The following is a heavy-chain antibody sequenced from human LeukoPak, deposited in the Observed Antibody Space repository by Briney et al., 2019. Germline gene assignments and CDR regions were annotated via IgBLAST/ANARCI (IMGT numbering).Heavy chain of an antibody. CDR3: ARDLRSGSLTDYYFDY. CDR1: GGSISGYY. D-gene: IGHD1-26*01. J-gene: IGHJ4*02. V-gene: IGHV4-4*07. Sequence: SETLSLTCTVSGGSISGYYWSWIRQPAGKGLEWIGRIYTSGSTNYNPSLKSRVTMSVDTSKNQFSLKLSSVTAADTAVYYCARDLRSGSLTDYYFDYWGQGTLVTVSS. CDR2: IYTSGST.